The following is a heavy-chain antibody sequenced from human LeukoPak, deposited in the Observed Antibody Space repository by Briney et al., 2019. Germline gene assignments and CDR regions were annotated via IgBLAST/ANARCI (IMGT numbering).Heavy chain of an antibody. CDR3: ARGQQLAYFDY. V-gene: IGHV6-1*01. J-gene: IGHJ4*02. D-gene: IGHD6-13*01. CDR2: TYYTARRYN. Sequence: SQTLSLTCAISGDSVSSDSVAWNWIRQSPSRRLEWLERTYYTARRYNGYAVYVQSRITITPDTYKNQFSLQLNSVSPEDTAVYYCARGQQLAYFDYWGQGTLVTVSS. CDR1: GDSVSSDSVA.